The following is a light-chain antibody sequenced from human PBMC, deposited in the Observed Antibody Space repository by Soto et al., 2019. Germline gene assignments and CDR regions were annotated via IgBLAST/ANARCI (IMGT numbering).Light chain of an antibody. CDR2: DVT. CDR1: TSDVGGYNA. J-gene: IGLJ1*01. CDR3: GSYATGGAYV. V-gene: IGLV2-14*01. Sequence: QSVLTQPASVSASPGQSITISCTGTTSDVGGYNAVSWYQQHPGKAPKLMIYDVTNRPSGASNRFSGSKSGNTASLTISGLQAEDEADYYCGSYATGGAYVLGTGTKVTVL.